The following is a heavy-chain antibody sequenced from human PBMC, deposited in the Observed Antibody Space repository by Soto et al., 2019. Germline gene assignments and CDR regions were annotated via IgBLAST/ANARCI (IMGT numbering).Heavy chain of an antibody. D-gene: IGHD6-19*01. Sequence: SETLSLTCTVSGDSISGYYWNWIRQPAGKGLEWIGRIYASGSTISNRSLRSRVALSVDTSKNQFSLNLNSVTAADTAMYYCARSGYSSAWYTAFDSWSQGILVTISS. CDR1: GDSISGYY. J-gene: IGHJ4*02. V-gene: IGHV4-4*07. CDR2: IYASGST. CDR3: ARSGYSSAWYTAFDS.